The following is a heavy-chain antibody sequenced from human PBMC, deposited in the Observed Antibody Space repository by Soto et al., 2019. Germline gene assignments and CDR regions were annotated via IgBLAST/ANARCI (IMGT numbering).Heavy chain of an antibody. CDR1: GGSISNSNW. Sequence: QVQLQESGPGLVKPSGTLSLTCVVSGGSISNSNWWTWVRQPPGKGLEWIGEIYRRGTTDYNPSLKSXXTXSXXKSKKQFSLNLSSVTAADTAVYYCATAVAGDDFDYWGQGTLVTVSS. CDR2: IYRRGTT. CDR3: ATAVAGDDFDY. J-gene: IGHJ4*02. D-gene: IGHD5-12*01. V-gene: IGHV4-4*02.